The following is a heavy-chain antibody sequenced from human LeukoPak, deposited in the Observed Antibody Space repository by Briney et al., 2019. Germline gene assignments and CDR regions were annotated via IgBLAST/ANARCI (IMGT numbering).Heavy chain of an antibody. J-gene: IGHJ4*02. V-gene: IGHV1-2*02. CDR1: GYSFTGYY. CDR2: INPSSGAT. D-gene: IGHD3-22*01. CDR3: ARDYYDSSDYFPGY. Sequence: ASGKVSCKASGYSFTGYYMHWVRQAPGQGLEWMGWINPSSGATKYAQKFQGRVAMTRDTSISTAYMELSRLRSDDTAVYYCARDYYDSSDYFPGYWGQGTLVTVSS.